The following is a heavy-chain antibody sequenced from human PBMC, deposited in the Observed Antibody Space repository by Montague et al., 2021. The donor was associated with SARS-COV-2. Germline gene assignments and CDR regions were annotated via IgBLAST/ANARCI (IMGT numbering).Heavy chain of an antibody. D-gene: IGHD3-10*01. CDR2: IYTNETT. CDR1: GGSISTYY. V-gene: IGHV4-4*07. Sequence: SETLPLTCTVSGGSISTYYWSWIRQPAGKGLEWIGRIYTNETTNYNPSLKSRVTMSVDTSKNQFSLKLTPVTAADTAVYYCARTFWGSWFGESWFGPWGQGTLVTVSS. CDR3: ARTFWGSWFGESWFGP. J-gene: IGHJ5*02.